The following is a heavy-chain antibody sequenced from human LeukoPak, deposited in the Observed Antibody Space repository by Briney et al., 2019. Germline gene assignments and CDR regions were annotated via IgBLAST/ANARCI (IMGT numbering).Heavy chain of an antibody. D-gene: IGHD1-26*01. Sequence: AGGSLRLSCAASGFTFSSYAMSWVRQAPGKGLEWVSAISGSGGSTYYADSVKGRFTISRDNSKNTLYLQMNSLRAEDTAVYYCAKDVGATGLNWFDPWGQGTLVTVSS. V-gene: IGHV3-23*01. CDR3: AKDVGATGLNWFDP. CDR1: GFTFSSYA. CDR2: ISGSGGST. J-gene: IGHJ5*02.